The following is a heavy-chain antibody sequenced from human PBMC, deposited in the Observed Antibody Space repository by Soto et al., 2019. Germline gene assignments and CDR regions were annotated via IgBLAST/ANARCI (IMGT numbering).Heavy chain of an antibody. CDR2: IYHSGST. CDR1: GGSISSSNW. D-gene: IGHD6-13*01. Sequence: QVQLQESGPGLVKPSGTLSLTCAVSGGSISSSNWWSWVRRPPGKGLEWVGEIYHSGSTNYNPSLKRRVAISVDKSKNQFSLKLSSVTAADTAVYYCARIDQQLVRCGFDPWGQGTLVTVSS. J-gene: IGHJ5*02. CDR3: ARIDQQLVRCGFDP. V-gene: IGHV4-4*02.